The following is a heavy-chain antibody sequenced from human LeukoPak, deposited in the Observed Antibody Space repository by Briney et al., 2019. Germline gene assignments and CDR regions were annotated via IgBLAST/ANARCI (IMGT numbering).Heavy chain of an antibody. CDR3: ARDLGGSGSYPYYFDY. Sequence: ASVKVSCKASVYTFTSYGISWVRQAPGQGLEWMGWISAYNGNTNYAQKLQGRVTMTTDTSTSTAYMELRSLRSDDTAVYYCARDLGGSGSYPYYFDYWGQGTLVTVSS. J-gene: IGHJ4*02. D-gene: IGHD3-10*01. CDR1: VYTFTSYG. V-gene: IGHV1-18*01. CDR2: ISAYNGNT.